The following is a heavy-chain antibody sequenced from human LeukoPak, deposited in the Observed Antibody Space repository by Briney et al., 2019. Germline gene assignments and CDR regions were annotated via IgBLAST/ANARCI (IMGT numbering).Heavy chain of an antibody. J-gene: IGHJ4*02. CDR3: AKNGIVVVPAAIRLIDY. CDR2: IKQDGSEK. D-gene: IGHD2-2*01. V-gene: IGHV3-7*03. CDR1: GFTFSSYW. Sequence: PGGSLRLSCAASGFTFSSYWMSWVRQAPGKGLEWVANIKQDGSEKYYVDSVKGRFTISRDNSKNTLYLQMNSLRAEDTAVYYCAKNGIVVVPAAIRLIDYWGQGTLVTVSS.